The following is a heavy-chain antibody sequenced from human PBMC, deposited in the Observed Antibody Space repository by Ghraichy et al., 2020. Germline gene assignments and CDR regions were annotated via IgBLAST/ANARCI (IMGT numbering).Heavy chain of an antibody. CDR3: AREIALQRAGTTVRTNWFDP. D-gene: IGHD1-1*01. J-gene: IGHJ5*02. V-gene: IGHV4-59*01. CDR1: GGSISSYY. Sequence: SETSLTCTVSGGSISSYYWSWIRQPPGKGLEWIGYIYYSGSTNYNPSLKSRVTISVDTSKNQFSLKLSSVTAADTAVYYCAREIALQRAGTTVRTNWFDPWGQGTLVTVSS. CDR2: IYYSGST.